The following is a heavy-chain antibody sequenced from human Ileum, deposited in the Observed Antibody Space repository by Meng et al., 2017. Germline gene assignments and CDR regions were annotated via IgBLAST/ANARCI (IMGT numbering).Heavy chain of an antibody. CDR3: ARLEGG. Sequence: QVQLVQSGAEVKKPGASVKVSGKASGYNFIGCWLYWVRQAPGQGLEWIGWIDPNGGGTKYAHKFLGRVTVTRDTSISTVYMEMSSLTYDDTAVYFCARLEGGWGQGTLVTVSS. D-gene: IGHD1-1*01. J-gene: IGHJ4*02. CDR2: IDPNGGGT. CDR1: GYNFIGCW. V-gene: IGHV1-2*07.